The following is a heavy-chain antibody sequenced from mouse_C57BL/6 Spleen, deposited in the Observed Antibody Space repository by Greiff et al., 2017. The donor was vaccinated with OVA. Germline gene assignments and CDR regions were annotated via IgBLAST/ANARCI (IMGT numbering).Heavy chain of an antibody. CDR3: ARNGQTGYFDV. CDR2: ISDGGSYT. Sequence: EVQGVESGGGLVKPGGSLKLPCAASGFTFSSYAMSWVRQTPEKRLEWVATISDGGSYTYYPDNVKGRFTISRDNAKNNLYLQMSHLKSEDTAMYYCARNGQTGYFDVWGTGTTVTVSS. D-gene: IGHD1-1*01. J-gene: IGHJ1*03. CDR1: GFTFSSYA. V-gene: IGHV5-4*01.